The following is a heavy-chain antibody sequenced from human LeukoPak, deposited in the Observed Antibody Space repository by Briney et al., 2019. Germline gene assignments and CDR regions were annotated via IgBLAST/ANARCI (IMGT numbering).Heavy chain of an antibody. Sequence: TETLSLTCAVYGGSFSGYYWSWIRQPPGKGLEWIGEINHSGSTNYNPSLKSRVTISVDTSKNQFSLRLSSVTAADTAVYYCARLGYSYGRTYYYYYYMDVWGKGTTVTVSS. CDR3: ARLGYSYGRTYYYYYYMDV. D-gene: IGHD5-18*01. J-gene: IGHJ6*03. CDR2: INHSGST. CDR1: GGSFSGYY. V-gene: IGHV4-34*01.